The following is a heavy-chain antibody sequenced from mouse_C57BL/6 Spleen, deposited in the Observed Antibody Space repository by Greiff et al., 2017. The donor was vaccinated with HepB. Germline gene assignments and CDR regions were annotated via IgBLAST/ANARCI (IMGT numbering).Heavy chain of an antibody. V-gene: IGHV1-82*01. J-gene: IGHJ2*01. CDR3: ARKGLRGDFDY. CDR2: IYPGDGDT. D-gene: IGHD1-1*01. CDR1: GYAFSSSW. Sequence: QVQLQQSGPELVKPGASVKISCKASGYAFSSSWMNWVKQRPGKGLEWIGRIYPGDGDTNYNGKFKGKATLTADKSSSIAYMQRSSLTSEDSAVYFCARKGLRGDFDYWGQGTTLTVSS.